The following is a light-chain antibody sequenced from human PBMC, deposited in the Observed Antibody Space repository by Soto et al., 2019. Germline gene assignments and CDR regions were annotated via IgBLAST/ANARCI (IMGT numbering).Light chain of an antibody. V-gene: IGKV3-11*01. CDR3: QQRSNWRLS. CDR2: DAS. J-gene: IGKJ4*01. Sequence: EIVLTQSPATLSLSPGEGATLSCRASQSISSHLVWYQQKPGQAPRLLIYDASNRARGIPAKFSGSGSGTDVTLTISSLEPEDFAVYYCQQRSNWRLSFGGGTRVKIK. CDR1: QSISSH.